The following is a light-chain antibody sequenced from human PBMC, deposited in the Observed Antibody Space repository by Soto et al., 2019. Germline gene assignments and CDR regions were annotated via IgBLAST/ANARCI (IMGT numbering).Light chain of an antibody. CDR1: SSNIGSGT. CDR3: AAWDDNLNGPL. Sequence: QSVLTQPPSASGTPGQRVTFSCSGSSSNIGSGTVNWYQHLPGTAPKLVIYADSQRPSGVPDRFSGSKSGTSASLAISGLQSEDDADYLCAAWDDNLNGPLFGTGTKLTVL. CDR2: ADS. V-gene: IGLV1-44*01. J-gene: IGLJ1*01.